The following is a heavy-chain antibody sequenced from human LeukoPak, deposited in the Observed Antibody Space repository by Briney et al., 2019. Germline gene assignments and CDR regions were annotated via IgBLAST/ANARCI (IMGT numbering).Heavy chain of an antibody. J-gene: IGHJ3*02. CDR2: ISSSSSYI. Sequence: GGSLRLSCAASGFTFSSYSMNWARQAPGKGLEWVSSISSSSSYIYYADSVKGRFTISRDNAKNSLYLQMNSLRAEDTAVYYCARVIRQTRTDAFDIWGQGTMVTVSS. CDR3: ARVIRQTRTDAFDI. D-gene: IGHD6-6*01. V-gene: IGHV3-21*01. CDR1: GFTFSSYS.